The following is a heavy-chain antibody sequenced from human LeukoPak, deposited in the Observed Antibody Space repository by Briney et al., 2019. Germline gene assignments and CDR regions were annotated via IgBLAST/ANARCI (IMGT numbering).Heavy chain of an antibody. D-gene: IGHD6-13*01. CDR2: ISGRGSNT. Sequence: GGSLRLSCVASGFTFDNYGMSWVRQAPGKGLEWVSAISGRGSNTYYTDSVKGRFTISRDNSKNTLYLQMNNLRAEDTAVYYCAKDQKSIAATGYDYWGQGTRVTVSS. CDR3: AKDQKSIAATGYDY. CDR1: GFTFDNYG. J-gene: IGHJ4*02. V-gene: IGHV3-23*01.